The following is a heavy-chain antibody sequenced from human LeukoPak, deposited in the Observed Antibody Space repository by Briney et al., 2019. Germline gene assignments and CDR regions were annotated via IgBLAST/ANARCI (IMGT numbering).Heavy chain of an antibody. CDR2: IKSDGST. J-gene: IGHJ1*01. D-gene: IGHD3-22*01. Sequence: GGSLRLSCAASGFTFSSYWMHWVRQAPGKGLVWVSRIKSDGSTNYADSVKGRFTISRDSAKNTVSLQMNSLRTEDTGVYYCARAPSEIGGYYPEYFRHWGQGTLVTVSS. V-gene: IGHV3-74*01. CDR1: GFTFSSYW. CDR3: ARAPSEIGGYYPEYFRH.